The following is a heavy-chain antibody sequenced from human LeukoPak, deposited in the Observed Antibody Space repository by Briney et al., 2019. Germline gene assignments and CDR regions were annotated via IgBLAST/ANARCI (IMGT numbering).Heavy chain of an antibody. CDR1: GGSISNYY. CDR2: IYYSGST. CDR3: ARIGSSGWPNFDY. D-gene: IGHD6-19*01. V-gene: IGHV4-59*01. Sequence: NPSETLSLTCTVSGGSISNYYWSWLRQPPGKGLEWIGSIYYSGSTNYNSSLKSRVTISVDTSKNQFSLKLSSVTAADTAVYYCARIGSSGWPNFDYWGQGTLVTVSS. J-gene: IGHJ4*02.